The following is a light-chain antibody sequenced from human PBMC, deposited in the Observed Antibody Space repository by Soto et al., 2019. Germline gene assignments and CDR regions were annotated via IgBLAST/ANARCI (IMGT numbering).Light chain of an antibody. CDR2: DAS. CDR3: QKYNSAPWT. Sequence: EIVLTQSPATLSLSPGERATLSCRASQSVSSYLAWYQQKPGQAPRLLIYDASNRATGIPARFSGSGSGTDFTLTISSLQPEDVATYYCQKYNSAPWTFGQGTTVDIK. V-gene: IGKV3-11*01. J-gene: IGKJ1*01. CDR1: QSVSSY.